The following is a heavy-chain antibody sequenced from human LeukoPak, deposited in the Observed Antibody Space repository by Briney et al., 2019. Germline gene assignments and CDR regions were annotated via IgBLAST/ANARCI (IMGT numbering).Heavy chain of an antibody. Sequence: SETLSLTCTVSGGSISSYFWDWIRQPPGKGLEWIGSMYYSGSTYYNPSLKSRVTISVDTSKNHLSLRLSSVTAADTAVYYCARSMYSTNADSWGQGTLVTVSS. CDR2: MYYSGST. J-gene: IGHJ4*02. CDR3: ARSMYSTNADS. D-gene: IGHD6-13*01. CDR1: GGSISSYF. V-gene: IGHV4-39*02.